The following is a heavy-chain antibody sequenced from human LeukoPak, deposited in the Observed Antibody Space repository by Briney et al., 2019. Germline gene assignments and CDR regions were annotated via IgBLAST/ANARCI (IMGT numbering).Heavy chain of an antibody. CDR2: IYYSGST. CDR3: ARRSTVVTEQTGFFDY. V-gene: IGHV4-59*08. CDR1: GGSISSYY. J-gene: IGHJ4*02. Sequence: KTSETLSLTCTVSGGSISSYYWSWIRQPPGKGLEWIGYIYYSGSTNYNPSLKNRVTISVDTSKNQFYLKLSSVTAADTAVYYCARRSTVVTEQTGFFDYWGQGTLVTVSS. D-gene: IGHD4-23*01.